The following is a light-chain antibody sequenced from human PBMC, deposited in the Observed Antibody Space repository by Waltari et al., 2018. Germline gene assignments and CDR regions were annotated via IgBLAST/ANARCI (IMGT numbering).Light chain of an antibody. CDR2: DVS. CDR3: NSYTSSNTLV. V-gene: IGLV2-14*03. Sequence: QSALTQPASVSGSLGQSITISCTGTSSDIGSYNYFSWYQQQPGKAPKLMIYDVSNRPSGVSSRFSGSKSGNTASLTISGLQTEDEADYYCNSYTSSNTLVFGGGTKLTVL. J-gene: IGLJ2*01. CDR1: SSDIGSYNY.